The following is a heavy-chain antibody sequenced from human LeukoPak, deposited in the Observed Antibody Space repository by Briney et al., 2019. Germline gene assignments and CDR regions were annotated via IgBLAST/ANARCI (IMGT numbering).Heavy chain of an antibody. D-gene: IGHD6-13*01. V-gene: IGHV4-59*01. Sequence: SETLSLTCTVSGGPISTYYWSWIRQPPGKGLEWIGYIYNSGSTNYNPSLQSRVTISVDTSKNQFSLKLTSVTAADTAVYYCAKAVAAAGRFGFDPWGQGTLVTVSS. CDR1: GGPISTYY. J-gene: IGHJ5*02. CDR3: AKAVAAAGRFGFDP. CDR2: IYNSGST.